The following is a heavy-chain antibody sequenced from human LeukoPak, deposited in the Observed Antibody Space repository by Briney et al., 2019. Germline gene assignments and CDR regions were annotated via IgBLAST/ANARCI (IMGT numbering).Heavy chain of an antibody. CDR3: ARSSITMVRGVIKSTTSWYHYYNMDV. CDR2: ISSSGSTI. J-gene: IGHJ6*03. Sequence: GGSLRLSCAASGFTFSSYEMNWVRQAPGKGLEWVSYISSSGSTIYYADSVKGRFTISRDNAKNSLYLQMNSLRAEDTAVYYCARSSITMVRGVIKSTTSWYHYYNMDVWGKGTTVTVSS. V-gene: IGHV3-48*03. D-gene: IGHD3-10*01. CDR1: GFTFSSYE.